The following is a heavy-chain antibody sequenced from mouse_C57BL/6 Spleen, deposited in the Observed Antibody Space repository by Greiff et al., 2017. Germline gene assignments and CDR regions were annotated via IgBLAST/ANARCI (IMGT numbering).Heavy chain of an antibody. CDR3: ARVPLWFDY. J-gene: IGHJ2*01. V-gene: IGHV5-4*03. D-gene: IGHD1-1*02. Sequence: EVKVVESGGGLVKPGGSLKLSCAASGFTFSSYAMSWVRQTPEKRLEWVATISDGGSYTYYPDNVKGRFTISRDNAKNNLYLQMSHLKSEDTAMYYCARVPLWFDYWGQGTTLTVSS. CDR1: GFTFSSYA. CDR2: ISDGGSYT.